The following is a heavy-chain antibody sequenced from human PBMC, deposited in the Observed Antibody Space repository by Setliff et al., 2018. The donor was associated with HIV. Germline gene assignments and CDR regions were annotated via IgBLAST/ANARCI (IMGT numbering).Heavy chain of an antibody. CDR3: TRRRRAPGIEDLEAY. CDR1: GYSFTSYW. V-gene: IGHV5-51*01. J-gene: IGHJ4*02. D-gene: IGHD1-26*01. Sequence: GESLKISCKGSGYSFTSYWIGWVRQMPGKGLEWMGIISPDDSDSRYSPSFQGQVFISADRSITTAYLQWDSLKASDTAIYYCTRRRRAPGIEDLEAYWGQGTLVTVSS. CDR2: ISPDDSDS.